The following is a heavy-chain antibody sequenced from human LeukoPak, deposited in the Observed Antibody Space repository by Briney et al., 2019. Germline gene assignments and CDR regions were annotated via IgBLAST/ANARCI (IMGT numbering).Heavy chain of an antibody. V-gene: IGHV3-23*01. D-gene: IGHD6-19*01. CDR1: GFTFGSYA. J-gene: IGHJ5*02. CDR3: AKGSGSGWYGWFAP. CDR2: IDASGGST. Sequence: GGSLRLSCAASGFTFGSYAMTWVRQAPGKGQEWVSSIDASGGSTYYADSVKGRFTISRDNSKNTFYLQMNTLRADDTAVYYCAKGSGSGWYGWFAPWGQGTLVTVSS.